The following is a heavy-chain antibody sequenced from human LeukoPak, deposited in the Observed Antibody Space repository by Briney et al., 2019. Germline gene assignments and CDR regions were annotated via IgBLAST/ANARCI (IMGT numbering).Heavy chain of an antibody. CDR1: GGSISSSSYY. CDR3: ASHRTYYYGSGSYYQIDY. CDR2: IYYSRST. V-gene: IGHV4-39*07. D-gene: IGHD3-10*01. Sequence: PSETLSLTCTVSGGSISSSSYYWGWIRQPPGKGLEWIGSIYYSRSTYYNPSLKSRVTISVDTSKNQFSLKLSSVTAADTAVYYCASHRTYYYGSGSYYQIDYWGQGTLVTVSS. J-gene: IGHJ4*02.